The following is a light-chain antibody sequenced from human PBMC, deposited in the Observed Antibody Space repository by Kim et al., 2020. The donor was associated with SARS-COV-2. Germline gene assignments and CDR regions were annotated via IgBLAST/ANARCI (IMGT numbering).Light chain of an antibody. Sequence: SSELTQDPAVSVALGQTVRITCQGDSLRSYYASWYQQKPGQAPVLVIYGKNNRPSGIPDRFSGSSSGNTASLTITGAQAEDEADYYCNSQDSSGNRVFGTGTKVTVL. CDR1: SLRSYY. CDR3: NSQDSSGNRV. V-gene: IGLV3-19*01. J-gene: IGLJ1*01. CDR2: GKN.